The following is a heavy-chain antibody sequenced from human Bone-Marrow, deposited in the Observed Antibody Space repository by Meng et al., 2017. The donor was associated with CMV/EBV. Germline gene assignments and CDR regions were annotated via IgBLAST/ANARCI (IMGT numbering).Heavy chain of an antibody. CDR2: INPNSVGT. CDR3: ARAPSTFGGVIVHPPDY. V-gene: IGHV1-2*02. D-gene: IGHD3-16*02. CDR1: GYTFTGYY. Sequence: ASVKVSCKASGYTFTGYYMHWVRQAPGQGLEWMGWINPNSVGTNYAQKFQGRVTMTSDTSISTAYMELSRLRSDDTAVDYCARAPSTFGGVIVHPPDYWGQGTLVTVSS. J-gene: IGHJ4*02.